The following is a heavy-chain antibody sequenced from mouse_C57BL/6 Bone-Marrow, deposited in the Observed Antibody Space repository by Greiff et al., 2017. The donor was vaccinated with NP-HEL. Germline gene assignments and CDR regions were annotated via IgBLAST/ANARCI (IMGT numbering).Heavy chain of an antibody. CDR1: GYSFTGYF. Sequence: VHVKQSGPELVKPGDSVKISCKASGYSFTGYFMNWVMQSHGKSLEWIGRINPYNGDTFYNQKFKGKATLTVDKSASTAHMELRSLTSEDSAVYYCARQANYYAMDYWGQGTSVTVSS. J-gene: IGHJ4*01. V-gene: IGHV1-20*01. CDR2: INPYNGDT. D-gene: IGHD3-2*02. CDR3: ARQANYYAMDY.